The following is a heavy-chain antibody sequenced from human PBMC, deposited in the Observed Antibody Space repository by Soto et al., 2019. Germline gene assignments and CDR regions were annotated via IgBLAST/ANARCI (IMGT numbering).Heavy chain of an antibody. CDR3: ARDRNWQMKADSAFDI. J-gene: IGHJ3*02. V-gene: IGHV1-69*04. CDR1: GGTFSSYT. CDR2: ILPILGIA. D-gene: IGHD1-20*01. Sequence: SSVKVSCKASGGTFSSYTISWVRQAPGQGLEWMGRILPILGIANYAQKFKGRVTITADKSTITAYMELSSLRSEDTAVYYCARDRNWQMKADSAFDIWGQGTMVTVSS.